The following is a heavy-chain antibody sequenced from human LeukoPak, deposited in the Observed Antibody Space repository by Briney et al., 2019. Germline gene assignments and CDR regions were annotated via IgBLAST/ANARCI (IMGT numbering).Heavy chain of an antibody. V-gene: IGHV1-2*02. CDR1: GYTFTGYY. D-gene: IGHD3-16*01. Sequence: EASVKVSCTASGYTFTGYYMHWVRQAPGQGLEWMGWINPNSGGTNYAQKFQGRVTMTRDTSISTAYMELSRLRSDDTAVYYCARAHGGIGAFDIWGQGTMVTVSS. CDR2: INPNSGGT. J-gene: IGHJ3*02. CDR3: ARAHGGIGAFDI.